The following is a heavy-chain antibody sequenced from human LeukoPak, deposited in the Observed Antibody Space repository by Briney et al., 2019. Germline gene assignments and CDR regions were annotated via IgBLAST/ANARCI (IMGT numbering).Heavy chain of an antibody. V-gene: IGHV1-69*01. CDR3: ASGLTVAAAKHYY. D-gene: IGHD6-13*01. Sequence: SVKVSCKASGGTFSSYAIIWVRQAPGQGLEWMGGIIPIFGTANYAQKFQGRVTITADESTSTAYMELSSLRSEDTAVYYCASGLTVAAAKHYYWGQGTLVTVSS. J-gene: IGHJ4*02. CDR2: IIPIFGTA. CDR1: GGTFSSYA.